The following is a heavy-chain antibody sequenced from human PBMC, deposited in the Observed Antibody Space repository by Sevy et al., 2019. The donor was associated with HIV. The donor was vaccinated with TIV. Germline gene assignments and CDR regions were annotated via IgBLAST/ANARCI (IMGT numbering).Heavy chain of an antibody. CDR1: GFDFSIYS. Sequence: GGSLRLSCAASGFDFSIYSMSWVRQAPGKGLEWVSTLSFGCGKINYADSVKGRFTISRDNSKNSVYLQMNNMRIEDTAVYYCARERCTKPHDYWGQGTLVTVSS. J-gene: IGHJ4*02. CDR3: ARERCTKPHDY. CDR2: LSFGCGKI. D-gene: IGHD2-8*01. V-gene: IGHV3-23*01.